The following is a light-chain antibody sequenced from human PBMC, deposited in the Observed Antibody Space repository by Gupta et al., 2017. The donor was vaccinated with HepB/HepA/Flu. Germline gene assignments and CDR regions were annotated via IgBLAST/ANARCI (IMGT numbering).Light chain of an antibody. J-gene: IGLJ3*02. CDR2: DVT. CDR1: SSDVGGYNS. Sequence: QSALTQPASVSVSPGQSITISCTGTSSDVGGYNSVSWYQQYPGKAPNLLIYDVTARPSGISTRFSASKSGNTASLTISGLQTEDETDYFCSSCTRSTSTLVLFGGGTKVTVL. V-gene: IGLV2-14*03. CDR3: SSCTRSTSTLVL.